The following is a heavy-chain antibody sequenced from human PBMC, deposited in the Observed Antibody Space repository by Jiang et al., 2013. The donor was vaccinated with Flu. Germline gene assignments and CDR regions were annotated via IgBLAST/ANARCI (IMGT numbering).Heavy chain of an antibody. D-gene: IGHD1-1*01. V-gene: IGHV3-23*01. Sequence: SAISGSGGSTYYADSVKGRFTISRDNSKNTLYLQMNSLRAEDTAVYYCAKEDELEGYYGMDVWGKGTTVTVSS. J-gene: IGHJ6*04. CDR3: AKEDELEGYYGMDV. CDR2: ISGSGGST.